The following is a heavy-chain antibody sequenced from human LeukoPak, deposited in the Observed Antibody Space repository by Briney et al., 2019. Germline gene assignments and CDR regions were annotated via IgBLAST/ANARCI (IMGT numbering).Heavy chain of an antibody. Sequence: PGGSLRLSCAASGFTVSINYMSWVRQAPGKGLEWVSVIYSGGSTYYADSVKGRFTISRDNSKNTLYLQMNSLRAEDTAVYYCARAVRGVIITKGYFQHWGQGTLVTVSS. CDR3: ARAVRGVIITKGYFQH. CDR1: GFTVSINY. J-gene: IGHJ1*01. CDR2: IYSGGST. V-gene: IGHV3-66*01. D-gene: IGHD3-10*01.